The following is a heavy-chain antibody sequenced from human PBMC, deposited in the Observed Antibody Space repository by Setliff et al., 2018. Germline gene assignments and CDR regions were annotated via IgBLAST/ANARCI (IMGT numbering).Heavy chain of an antibody. Sequence: SETLSLTCAVYGGSFSGYYWSWIRQPPGKGLEWMGEINHSGSTKCNPSLKSRATISVDTSKNQFSLKLTSMTAADTAVYFCAREGRSSTRGWYMDAWGKGTSVTVSS. J-gene: IGHJ6*03. D-gene: IGHD2-2*01. V-gene: IGHV4-34*01. CDR1: GGSFSGYY. CDR2: INHSGST. CDR3: AREGRSSTRGWYMDA.